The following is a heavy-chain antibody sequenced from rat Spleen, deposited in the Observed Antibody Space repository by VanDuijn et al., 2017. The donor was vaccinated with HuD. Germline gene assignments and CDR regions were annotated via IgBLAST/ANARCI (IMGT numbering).Heavy chain of an antibody. D-gene: IGHD5-1*01. V-gene: IGHV4-2*01. CDR3: ARRDWEEVPFDH. CDR1: GFTFSDYY. J-gene: IGHJ2*01. CDR2: INKDSRTI. Sequence: EVQLVESGGGLVQPGRSLKLSCAASGFTFSDYYMAWVRQAPGKGLEWIGEINKDSRTIKYAPSLKDKFTISRDNAQNTLYLQMSKLGSEDTAIYYCARRDWEEVPFDHWGQGVMVTVSS.